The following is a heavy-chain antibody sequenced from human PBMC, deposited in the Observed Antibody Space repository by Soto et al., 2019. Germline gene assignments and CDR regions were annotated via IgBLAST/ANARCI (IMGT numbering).Heavy chain of an antibody. J-gene: IGHJ4*02. CDR1: GGAITSGDYY. CDR2: ILYSGST. CDR3: ARGDPGMTICGVEVDY. D-gene: IGHD3-3*01. Sequence: QVQLQESGPGLVKPSQTLSLTCTVSGGAITSGDYYWSWSRQPPGTGLEGIGYILYSGSTYYNPSRRRRVTKSGDTSQNRFSRKLSAVSAADTAVSDCARGDPGMTICGVEVDYWGQGTPGTVAS. V-gene: IGHV4-30-4*01.